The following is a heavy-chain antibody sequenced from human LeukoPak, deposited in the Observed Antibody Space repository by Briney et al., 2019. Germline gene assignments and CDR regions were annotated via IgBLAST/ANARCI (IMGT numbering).Heavy chain of an antibody. Sequence: GGSLRLSCAASGFTFSSLWMYWVRQAPGKGLEWVANIKPDGSETFYVESVKGRFTISRDNAKNSLYLQMNSLRAEDTAVYYCARVGSSGSYPKGVYFDYWGQGTLVTVSS. CDR1: GFTFSSLW. J-gene: IGHJ4*02. D-gene: IGHD1-26*01. CDR2: IKPDGSET. V-gene: IGHV3-7*05. CDR3: ARVGSSGSYPKGVYFDY.